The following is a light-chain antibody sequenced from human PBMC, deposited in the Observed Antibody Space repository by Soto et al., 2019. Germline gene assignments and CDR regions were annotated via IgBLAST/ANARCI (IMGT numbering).Light chain of an antibody. CDR1: SSDVGGHNY. V-gene: IGLV2-14*01. CDR3: SSYTSSSTRV. Sequence: QSVLTQPASVSGSPGQPITISCTGTSSDVGGHNYVSWYQQHPGKAPKLMIYDVSNRPSGVSNRFSGSKSGNTASLTISGLQAEDEADYYCSSYTSSSTRVFGGGTQLTVL. J-gene: IGLJ2*01. CDR2: DVS.